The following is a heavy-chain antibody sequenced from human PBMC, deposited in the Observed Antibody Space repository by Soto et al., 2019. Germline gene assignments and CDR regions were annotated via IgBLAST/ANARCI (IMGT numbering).Heavy chain of an antibody. J-gene: IGHJ4*02. Sequence: ASVKVSCKASGGTFSSYSISWVRQAPGQGLEWMGRIIPILGIANYAQKFQGRVTITADKSTSTAYMELSSLRSEDTAVYYCASGLVVVAATSLADDYWGQGTLVTVSS. CDR1: GGTFSSYS. D-gene: IGHD2-15*01. V-gene: IGHV1-69*02. CDR3: ASGLVVVAATSLADDY. CDR2: IIPILGIA.